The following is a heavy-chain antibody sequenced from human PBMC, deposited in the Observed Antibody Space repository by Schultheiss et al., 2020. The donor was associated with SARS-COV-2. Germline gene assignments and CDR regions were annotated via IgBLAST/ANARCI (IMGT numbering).Heavy chain of an antibody. V-gene: IGHV3-30*03. D-gene: IGHD3-9*01. Sequence: GGSLRLSCTVSGGSISSSSYFWGWIRQPPGKGLEWVAVISYDGSNKYYADSVKGRFTISRDNSKNTLYLQMNSLRAEDTAVYYCARDTMGSYYDILTGYYPYYYYGMDVWGQGTTVTVSS. CDR2: ISYDGSNK. CDR1: GGSISSSSYF. CDR3: ARDTMGSYYDILTGYYPYYYYGMDV. J-gene: IGHJ6*02.